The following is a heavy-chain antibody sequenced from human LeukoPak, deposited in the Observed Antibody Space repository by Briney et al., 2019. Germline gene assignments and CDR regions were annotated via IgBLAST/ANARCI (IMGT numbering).Heavy chain of an antibody. D-gene: IGHD3-10*01. J-gene: IGHJ6*03. V-gene: IGHV4-34*01. CDR1: GGSFSGYY. Sequence: SETLFLTCAVYGGSFSGYYWSWIRQPPGKGLEWIGEINHSGSTNYNPSLKSRVTISVDTSKNQFSLKLSSVTAADTAVYYCARVEEGYGSGRRENYYYYYMDVWGKGTTVTISS. CDR2: INHSGST. CDR3: ARVEEGYGSGRRENYYYYYMDV.